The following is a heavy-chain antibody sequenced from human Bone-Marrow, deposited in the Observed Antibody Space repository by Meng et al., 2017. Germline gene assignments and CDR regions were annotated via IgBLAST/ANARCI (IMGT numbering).Heavy chain of an antibody. CDR1: GGSTTSTSYY. Sequence: QLQLQESGPGLVKPSETLSLTCTVSGGSTTSTSYYWDWIRQSPAKGLEWIGMIGYSGTIVYNPSLSSRVTMTLDTSKNQFSLKLSSVTAPDTAVYYCARRVHDGTGHHYFDSWGQGTLVTVSS. CDR2: IGYSGTI. J-gene: IGHJ4*02. CDR3: ARRVHDGTGHHYFDS. V-gene: IGHV4-39*01. D-gene: IGHD1-7*01.